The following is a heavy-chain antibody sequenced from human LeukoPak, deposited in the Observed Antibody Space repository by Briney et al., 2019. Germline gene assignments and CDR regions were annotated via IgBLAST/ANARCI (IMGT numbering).Heavy chain of an antibody. V-gene: IGHV1-69*05. D-gene: IGHD3-22*01. CDR3: ARERYYYDSSGSYYFDY. CDR2: IIPIFGTA. J-gene: IGHJ4*02. CDR1: GGTFSSYA. Sequence: GSSVKVSCKGSGGTFSSYAISWVRQAPGQGLEWMGRIIPIFGTANYAQKFQGRVTITTDESTSTAYMELSSLRSEDTAVYYCARERYYYDSSGSYYFDYWGQGTLVTVSS.